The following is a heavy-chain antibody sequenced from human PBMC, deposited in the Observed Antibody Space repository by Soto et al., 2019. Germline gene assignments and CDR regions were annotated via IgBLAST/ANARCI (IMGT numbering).Heavy chain of an antibody. CDR3: AKPPGGVGTTRYYYYYGMDV. CDR1: GFTFSSYA. J-gene: IGHJ6*02. Sequence: GGSLRLSCAASGFTFSSYAMTWVRQAPGKGLEWVSAISASGGTTYYVDSVKGRFTISRDNSKNTRFLQMNSLRAEDTAIYYCAKPPGGVGTTRYYYYYGMDVWGQGTTVTVSS. V-gene: IGHV3-23*01. D-gene: IGHD1-26*01. CDR2: ISASGGTT.